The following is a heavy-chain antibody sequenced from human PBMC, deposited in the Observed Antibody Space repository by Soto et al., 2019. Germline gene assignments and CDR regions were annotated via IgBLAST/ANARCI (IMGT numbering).Heavy chain of an antibody. CDR3: ARAGQQLVRYYYYGMDV. J-gene: IGHJ6*02. V-gene: IGHV1-69*01. D-gene: IGHD6-13*01. CDR2: IIPIFGTA. CDR1: GGAFSSYA. Sequence: QVQLVQSGAEVKKPGSSVKVSCKASGGAFSSYAISWVRQAPGQGLEWMGGIIPIFGTANYAQKFQGRVTITADESTSTAYMELSSLRSEDTAVYYCARAGQQLVRYYYYGMDVWGQGTTVTVSS.